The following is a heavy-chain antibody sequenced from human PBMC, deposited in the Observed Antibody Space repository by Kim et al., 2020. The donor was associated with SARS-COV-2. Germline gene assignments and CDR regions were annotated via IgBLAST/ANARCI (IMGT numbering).Heavy chain of an antibody. J-gene: IGHJ6*02. D-gene: IGHD6-19*01. CDR1: GFTFSSYG. V-gene: IGHV3-30*18. CDR3: AKGPKGSSGSRDYYYYGMDV. Sequence: GGSLRLSCAASGFTFSSYGMHWVRQAPGKGLEWVAVISYDGSNKYYADSVKGRFTISRDNSKNTLYLQMNSLRAEDTAVYYCAKGPKGSSGSRDYYYYGMDVWGQGTTVTVSS. CDR2: ISYDGSNK.